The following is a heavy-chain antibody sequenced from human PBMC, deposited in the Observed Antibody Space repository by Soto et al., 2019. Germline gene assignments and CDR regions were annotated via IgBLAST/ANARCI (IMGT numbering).Heavy chain of an antibody. Sequence: ASVKVSCKASGYTFTSCDINWVRQATGQGLEWMGWMNPNSGNTGYAQKFQGRVTMTRNTSISTAYMELSSLRSEDTAVYYCAVYSSSWYGIWYYYYGMDVWGQGTTVTVSS. D-gene: IGHD6-13*01. CDR1: GYTFTSCD. V-gene: IGHV1-8*01. CDR3: AVYSSSWYGIWYYYYGMDV. CDR2: MNPNSGNT. J-gene: IGHJ6*02.